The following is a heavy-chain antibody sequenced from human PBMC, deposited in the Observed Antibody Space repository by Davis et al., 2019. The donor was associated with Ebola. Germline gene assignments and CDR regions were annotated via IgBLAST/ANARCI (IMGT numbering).Heavy chain of an antibody. Sequence: SGLPLAILTQTRTLTCPYSAFSRSTSGVRVHWIRQTPGKALEWLALIYWDDDKRYSPSLKSRLTITKDTSKNQVVLTMTNMDPVDTATYYCAHRRGIAAAGTFAWWFDPWGQGTLVTVSS. CDR1: AFSRSTSGVR. CDR3: AHRRGIAAAGTFAWWFDP. J-gene: IGHJ5*02. D-gene: IGHD6-13*01. CDR2: IYWDDDK. V-gene: IGHV2-5*02.